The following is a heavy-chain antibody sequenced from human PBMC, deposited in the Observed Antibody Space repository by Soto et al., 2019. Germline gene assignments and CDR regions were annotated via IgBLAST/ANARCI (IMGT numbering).Heavy chain of an antibody. Sequence: GGSLRLSCAASGFTFSSYAMSWVRQAPGKGLEWVSAISGSGGSTYYADSVKGRFTISRDNSKNTLYLQMNSLRAEDTAVYYCAKDLNHTSRYFDWILYRNWFDPWGQGTLVTVSS. CDR1: GFTFSSYA. CDR3: AKDLNHTSRYFDWILYRNWFDP. CDR2: ISGSGGST. J-gene: IGHJ5*02. D-gene: IGHD3-9*01. V-gene: IGHV3-23*01.